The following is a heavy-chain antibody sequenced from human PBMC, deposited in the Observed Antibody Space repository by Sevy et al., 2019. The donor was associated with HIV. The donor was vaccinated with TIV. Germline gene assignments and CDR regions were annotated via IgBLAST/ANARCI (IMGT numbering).Heavy chain of an antibody. J-gene: IGHJ4*02. Sequence: GGSLRLSCAASGFSFSSFWMTWVRQAPGKGLEWVANINQEEFEKKYLDSVKGRFTVSRDNAKNSLYLQMNNLRTDDTAVYYCARGTHFYDSAGYALDYWGLGTLVTVSS. CDR2: INQEEFEK. CDR1: GFSFSSFW. D-gene: IGHD3-22*01. V-gene: IGHV3-7*03. CDR3: ARGTHFYDSAGYALDY.